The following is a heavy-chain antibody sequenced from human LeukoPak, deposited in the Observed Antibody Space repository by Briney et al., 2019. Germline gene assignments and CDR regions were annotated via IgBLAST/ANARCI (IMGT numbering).Heavy chain of an antibody. CDR1: GFTFSSYG. CDR3: AKGGYSCGWYFDY. V-gene: IGHV3-30*18. CDR2: ISYDGSNK. D-gene: IGHD6-19*01. Sequence: GGSLTLSCAASGFTFSSYGMHWVRHPQPKGLERVAVISYDGSNKYYADSVKSRFTISRDNSKNTQYPQMNSLGPENTAGYYCAKGGYSCGWYFDYWGQGTLVTVSS. J-gene: IGHJ4*02.